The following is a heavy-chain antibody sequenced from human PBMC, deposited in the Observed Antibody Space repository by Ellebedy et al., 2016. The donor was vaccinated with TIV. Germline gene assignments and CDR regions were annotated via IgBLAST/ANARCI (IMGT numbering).Heavy chain of an antibody. Sequence: ASVKVSCXASGYTFTSYYMHWVRQAPGQGLEWMGIINPSGGSTSYAQKFQGRVTMTRDTSTSTVYMELSSLRSEDTAVYYCARDPRITTRYGAFDIWGQGTMVTVSS. J-gene: IGHJ3*02. CDR3: ARDPRITTRYGAFDI. V-gene: IGHV1-46*01. CDR2: INPSGGST. CDR1: GYTFTSYY. D-gene: IGHD3-10*01.